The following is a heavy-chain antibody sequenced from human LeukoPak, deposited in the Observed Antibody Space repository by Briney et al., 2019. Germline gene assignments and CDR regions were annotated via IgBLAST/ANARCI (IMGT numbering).Heavy chain of an antibody. J-gene: IGHJ4*02. CDR2: INWNGGST. CDR1: GFTFSSYW. V-gene: IGHV3-20*01. CDR3: ARGLWKQWLELDY. D-gene: IGHD6-19*01. Sequence: GGSLRLSCAASGFTFSSYWMSWVRQAPGKGLEWVSGINWNGGSTGYADSVEGRFTISRDNAKNSLYLQMNSLRAEDTALYHCARGLWKQWLELDYWGQGTLVTVSS.